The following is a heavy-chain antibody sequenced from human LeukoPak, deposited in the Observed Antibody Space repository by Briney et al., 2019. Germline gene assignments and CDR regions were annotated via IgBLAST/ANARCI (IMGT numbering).Heavy chain of an antibody. CDR1: GGSFSGYY. V-gene: IGHV4-34*01. Sequence: SETLSLTCVVYGGSFSGYYWSWIRQPPGKGLEWIGEINHSGSTNYNPSLKSRVTISVDTSKNQFSLKLSSVTAADTAVYYCARNIIRGVIISWGQGTLVTVSS. CDR3: ARNIIRGVIIS. D-gene: IGHD3-10*01. J-gene: IGHJ4*02. CDR2: INHSGST.